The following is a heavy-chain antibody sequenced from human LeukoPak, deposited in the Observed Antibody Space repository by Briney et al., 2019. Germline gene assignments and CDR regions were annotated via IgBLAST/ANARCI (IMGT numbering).Heavy chain of an antibody. Sequence: GGSLRLSCAASGFTFSSYEMNWVRQAPGKGLEWVSSVSSTSFHIYYADSVRGRFTISRDNAKNSLYLQMNSLRDEDSAIYYCARELGYTYGYPLGYWGQGILVTVSS. CDR2: VSSTSFHI. V-gene: IGHV3-21*04. D-gene: IGHD5-18*01. CDR1: GFTFSSYE. J-gene: IGHJ4*02. CDR3: ARELGYTYGYPLGY.